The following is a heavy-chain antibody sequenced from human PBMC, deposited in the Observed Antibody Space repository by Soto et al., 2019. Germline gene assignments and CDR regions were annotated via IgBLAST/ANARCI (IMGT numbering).Heavy chain of an antibody. V-gene: IGHV3-74*01. CDR1: GFTFSSSW. CDR3: ARAEVDY. CDR2: ISGDGSTT. J-gene: IGHJ4*02. Sequence: GGSLRLSCAASGFTFSSSWMHWVRQAPEKGLVWVSRISGDGSTTDYAGSVKGRFTISRDNAKNTLYLQMNSLRVEDTAVYYCARAEVDYWGPGTLVTVSS.